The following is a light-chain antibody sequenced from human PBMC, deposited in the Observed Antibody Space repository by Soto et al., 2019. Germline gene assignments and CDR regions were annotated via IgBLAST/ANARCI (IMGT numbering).Light chain of an antibody. CDR2: GAS. V-gene: IGKV3-20*01. J-gene: IGKJ1*01. CDR3: QHFGSSRWT. CDR1: QSVSSSY. Sequence: EIVLTQSPGTLSLSPGERATLSCRASQSVSSSYLAWYQQKPGQAPRLIIYGASSRATGIPDRISGSGSGTDFTLSISRLEPEDFAVYYCQHFGSSRWTFGQGTKVEIK.